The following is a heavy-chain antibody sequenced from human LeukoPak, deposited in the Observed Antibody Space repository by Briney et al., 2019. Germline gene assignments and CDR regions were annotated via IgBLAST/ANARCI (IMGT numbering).Heavy chain of an antibody. Sequence: GGSLRLSCAASGFTFNNYNMNWVRQTPGKGLEWVSSITRDSIYTFYADSVRGRFTISRDNSKNTLYLQINSLRVEDTAVYYCAKGATVVTPLGTFDYWGQGTLVTVSS. V-gene: IGHV3-21*04. CDR1: GFTFNNYN. CDR3: AKGATVVTPLGTFDY. D-gene: IGHD4-23*01. J-gene: IGHJ4*02. CDR2: ITRDSIYT.